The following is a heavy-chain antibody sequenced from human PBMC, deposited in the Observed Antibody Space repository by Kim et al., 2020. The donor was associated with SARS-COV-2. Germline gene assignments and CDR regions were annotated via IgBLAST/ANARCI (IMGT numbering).Heavy chain of an antibody. CDR3: ARSARGGYYYYGMDV. Sequence: SVKVSCKASGGTFSSYAISWVRQAPGQGLEWMGGIIPIFGTANYAQKFQGRVTITADESTSTAYMELSSMRSEDTAVYYCARSARGGYYYYGMDVWGQGTTVTVSS. J-gene: IGHJ6*02. V-gene: IGHV1-69*13. CDR1: GGTFSSYA. CDR2: IIPIFGTA. D-gene: IGHD3-10*01.